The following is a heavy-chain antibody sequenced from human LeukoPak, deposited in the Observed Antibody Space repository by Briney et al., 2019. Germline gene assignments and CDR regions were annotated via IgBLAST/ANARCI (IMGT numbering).Heavy chain of an antibody. Sequence: GGSLRLSCAASGFTFSSYEMKWVRQAPGKWLEWVSYISSSGRTVYYADSVKGRFTISRDNAKDSLYLQMNSLRAEDTAVYYCARQIVGATGLDYWGQGTLVTVSS. CDR1: GFTFSSYE. CDR2: ISSSGRTV. CDR3: ARQIVGATGLDY. D-gene: IGHD1-26*01. J-gene: IGHJ4*02. V-gene: IGHV3-48*03.